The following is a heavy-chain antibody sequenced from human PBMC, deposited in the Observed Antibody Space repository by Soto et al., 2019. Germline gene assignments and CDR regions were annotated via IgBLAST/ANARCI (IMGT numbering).Heavy chain of an antibody. Sequence: SETLSLTCTVSGGSISSYYWSWIRQPPGKGLEWIGYIYYSGSTNYNPSLKSRVTISVDTSKNQFSLKLSSVTAADTAVYYCARAAPFSIAAAGTPHRGYYYMDVWGKGTTVTVSS. CDR1: GGSISSYY. CDR3: ARAAPFSIAAAGTPHRGYYYMDV. CDR2: IYYSGST. J-gene: IGHJ6*03. D-gene: IGHD6-13*01. V-gene: IGHV4-59*01.